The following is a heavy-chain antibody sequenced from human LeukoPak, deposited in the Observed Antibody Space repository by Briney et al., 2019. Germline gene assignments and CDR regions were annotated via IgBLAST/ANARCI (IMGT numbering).Heavy chain of an antibody. CDR3: ARETYSGYGRHYYYTDV. J-gene: IGHJ6*03. V-gene: IGHV4-4*07. CDR2: IYTSGSA. D-gene: IGHD5-12*01. Sequence: SETLSLTCTVSGGSISTYYWSWIRQPAGKGLEWIGRIYTSGSANYNPSLKSRVTMSVDTSKNQFSLKLSSVTAADTAVFYCARETYSGYGRHYYYTDVWGKGTTVTVSS. CDR1: GGSISTYY.